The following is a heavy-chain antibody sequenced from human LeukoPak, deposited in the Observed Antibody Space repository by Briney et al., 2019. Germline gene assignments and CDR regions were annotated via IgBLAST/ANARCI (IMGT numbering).Heavy chain of an antibody. CDR2: IRNAGNGYTT. CDR1: GFSLSDHY. Sequence: GGSLRLSCAASGFSLSDHYMDWVRQAPGQGPELIGHIRNAGNGYTTEYAASVKGRVTVSRDDSKNSLYLQMNSLKPEDTAVYYCVRNHRHWFDPWGQGTLVTVSS. V-gene: IGHV3-72*01. CDR3: VRNHRHWFDP. J-gene: IGHJ5*02.